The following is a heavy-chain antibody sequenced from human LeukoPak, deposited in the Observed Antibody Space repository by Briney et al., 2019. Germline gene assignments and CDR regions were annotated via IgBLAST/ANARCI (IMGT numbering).Heavy chain of an antibody. CDR2: ISAYNGNT. J-gene: IGHJ5*02. CDR1: GYTFTSYG. CDR3: ARERYSSGRWGWFDP. V-gene: IGHV1-18*01. D-gene: IGHD6-19*01. Sequence: GASVKVSCKASGYTFTSYGISWVRQAPGQGLEWMGWISAYNGNTNYAQKLRGRVTMTTDTSTSTAYIELRSLRSDDTAVYYCARERYSSGRWGWFDPWGQGTLVTVSS.